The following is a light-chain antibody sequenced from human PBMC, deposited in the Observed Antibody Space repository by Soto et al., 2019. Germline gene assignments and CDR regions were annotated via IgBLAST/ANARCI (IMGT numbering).Light chain of an antibody. J-gene: IGKJ5*01. V-gene: IGKV3-11*01. CDR2: DTS. CDR3: QQRSNWSIT. CDR1: QSVSSY. Sequence: EIVLTQSPATLSLSPGERATLSCRASQSVSSYLAWYQQKPGQAPRLLIYDTSNRATGIPVRFSGSGSGTDFTLTISNLEPEDFAVYYCQQRSNWSITFGQGTRLEIK.